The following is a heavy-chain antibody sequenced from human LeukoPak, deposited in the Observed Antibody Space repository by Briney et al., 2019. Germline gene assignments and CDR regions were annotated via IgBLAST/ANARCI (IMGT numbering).Heavy chain of an antibody. Sequence: PGGSLRLSCAASGFTLSGSAMHWVRQASGKGLEWVGRIRSKANSYATAYAASVKGRFTISRDDSKNTAYLQMNSLKTEDTAVYYCTRLGIPYCSGGSCYFYWGQGTLVTVSS. V-gene: IGHV3-73*01. CDR1: GFTLSGSA. CDR2: IRSKANSYAT. CDR3: TRLGIPYCSGGSCYFY. D-gene: IGHD2-15*01. J-gene: IGHJ4*02.